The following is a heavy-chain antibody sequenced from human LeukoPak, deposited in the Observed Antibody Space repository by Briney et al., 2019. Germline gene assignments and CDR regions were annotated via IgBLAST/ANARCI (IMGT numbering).Heavy chain of an antibody. J-gene: IGHJ4*02. CDR2: VIPILGTT. Sequence: SLKLSCTASGTTFSRSAISWVRQAPGRGLEWMGGVIPILGTTNYTQKFQDRVSITTDDSKSTAYMEVTSLKSVDTAVYYCARDDGSATMGFDSWGQGTLVIVSS. D-gene: IGHD1-26*01. CDR3: ARDDGSATMGFDS. CDR1: GTTFSRSA. V-gene: IGHV1-69*05.